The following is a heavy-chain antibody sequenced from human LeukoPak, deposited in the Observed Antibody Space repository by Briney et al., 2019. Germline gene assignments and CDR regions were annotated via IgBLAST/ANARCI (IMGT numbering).Heavy chain of an antibody. CDR1: GGSISSYY. D-gene: IGHD4-17*01. V-gene: IGHV4-4*07. J-gene: IGHJ3*02. CDR2: IYTSGSTNY. CDR3: ASGDANSAASFDI. Sequence: PSETLSLTCTVSGGSISSYYWNWLRQPAGKGLEWFGRIYTSGSTNYNYNPSLKSRVTMPVDTSKNQFSLKLSSMTAADRAVYCCASGDANSAASFDIWGRGKVVSVSS.